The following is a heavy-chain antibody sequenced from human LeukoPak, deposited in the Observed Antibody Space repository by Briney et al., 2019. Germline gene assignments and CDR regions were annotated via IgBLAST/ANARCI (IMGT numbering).Heavy chain of an antibody. V-gene: IGHV1-2*02. CDR3: ARARNSGYDYTY. CDR1: GYTFTGYY. J-gene: IGHJ4*02. D-gene: IGHD5-12*01. CDR2: INPNSGGT. Sequence: ASVKVSCKASGYTFTGYYMHWVRRAPGQGLEWMGWINPNSGGTNYAQKFQGRVTMTRDTSISTAYMELSRLRSDDTAVYYCARARNSGYDYTYWGQGTLVTVSS.